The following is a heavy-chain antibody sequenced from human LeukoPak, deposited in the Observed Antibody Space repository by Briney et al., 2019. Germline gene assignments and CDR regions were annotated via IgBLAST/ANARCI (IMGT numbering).Heavy chain of an antibody. CDR3: ARDRLREANYYDSSGPSLDAFDI. CDR2: IYYSGST. J-gene: IGHJ3*02. CDR1: GGPISSGGYY. Sequence: PSETLSLTCTVSGGPISSGGYYWRWSPQHPGKGLEWIGYIYYSGSTYYNPSLKSRVTISVDTSKNQFSLKLSSVTAADTAVYYCARDRLREANYYDSSGPSLDAFDIWGQGTMVTVSS. D-gene: IGHD3-22*01. V-gene: IGHV4-31*03.